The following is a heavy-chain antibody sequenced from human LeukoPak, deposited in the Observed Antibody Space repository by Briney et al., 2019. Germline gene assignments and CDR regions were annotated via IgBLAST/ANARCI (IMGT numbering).Heavy chain of an antibody. D-gene: IGHD4-17*01. Sequence: KPSETLSLTCTVSGGSVRSYYWSWIRQPPGEGLEWIAYIHNTGSTNYNPSLKSRVTISLDTSKNEFSLKLTSVTAADTAVYYCARGGRRYYGDYRVYFDYWGQGTLVTVSS. CDR3: ARGGRRYYGDYRVYFDY. V-gene: IGHV4-59*02. CDR2: IHNTGST. J-gene: IGHJ4*02. CDR1: GGSVRSYY.